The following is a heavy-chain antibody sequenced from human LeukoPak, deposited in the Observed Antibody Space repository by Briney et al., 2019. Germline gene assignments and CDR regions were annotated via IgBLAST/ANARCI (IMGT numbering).Heavy chain of an antibody. CDR2: LSASGTT. CDR1: RSSISSYH. V-gene: IGHV4-4*07. CDR3: ARDADGAAQFDP. J-gene: IGHJ5*02. Sequence: SETLSLTCTHSRSSISSYHWTWIRQPPGKGLECIARLSASGTTNFNPSLKSRVTITGDKTKKQVSLRLSSVTAADTAVYYCARDADGAAQFDPWGQGTLVTVSS. D-gene: IGHD6-13*01.